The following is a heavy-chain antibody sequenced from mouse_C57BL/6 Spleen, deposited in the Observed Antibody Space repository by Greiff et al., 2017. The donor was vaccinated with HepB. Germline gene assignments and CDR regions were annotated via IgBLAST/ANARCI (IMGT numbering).Heavy chain of an antibody. CDR1: GFTFSSYG. CDR3: ARHEDYYGSSYFDY. Sequence: EVQLQQSGGDLVKPGGSLKLSCAASGFTFSSYGMSWVRQTPDKRLEWVATISSGGSYTYYPDSVKGRFTISRDNAKNTLYLQMSSLKSEDTAMYYWARHEDYYGSSYFDYWGQGTTLTVSS. J-gene: IGHJ2*01. CDR2: ISSGGSYT. V-gene: IGHV5-6*01. D-gene: IGHD1-1*01.